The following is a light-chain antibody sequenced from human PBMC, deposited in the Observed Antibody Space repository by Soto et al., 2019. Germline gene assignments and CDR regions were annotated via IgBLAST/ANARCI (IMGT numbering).Light chain of an antibody. J-gene: IGKJ2*01. V-gene: IGKV4-1*01. CDR3: QQYYSTPYT. Sequence: DIVMTQSPDSLAVSLGERATINCKSSQSVLYSSNNKNYLAWYQQKPGQPPKLLIYWASTRASGVPDRLSGSGSGTDFTLTISSLQAEDVAVYYCQQYYSTPYTFGQGTKLEIK. CDR1: QSVLYSSNNKNY. CDR2: WAS.